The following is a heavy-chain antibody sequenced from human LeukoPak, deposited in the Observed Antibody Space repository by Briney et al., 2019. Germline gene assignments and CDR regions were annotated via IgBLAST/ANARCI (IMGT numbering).Heavy chain of an antibody. CDR2: IPADGGNN. Sequence: GGSVRLSCAAPGFSFDDYAIHWVRQAPGRGLEWVSLIPADGGNNFYADSVKDRFTVYRDNSKNTLYLQMNSLRAEDTAVYYCAKVSVRADLDYWGQGTLVSVPS. CDR1: GFSFDDYA. V-gene: IGHV3-43*02. J-gene: IGHJ4*02. CDR3: AKVSVRADLDY.